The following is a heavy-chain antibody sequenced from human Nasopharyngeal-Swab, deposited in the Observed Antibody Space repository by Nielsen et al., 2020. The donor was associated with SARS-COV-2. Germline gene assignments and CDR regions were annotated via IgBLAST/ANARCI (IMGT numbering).Heavy chain of an antibody. Sequence: WIRQPPGKGLEWIGEINHSGSTNYNPSLKSRVTISVDKSKNQFSLKLSSVTAADTAVYYCARGPGEVGTTYYYYYGMDVWGQGTTVTVSS. J-gene: IGHJ6*02. CDR3: ARGPGEVGTTYYYYYGMDV. D-gene: IGHD1-1*01. V-gene: IGHV4-34*01. CDR2: INHSGST.